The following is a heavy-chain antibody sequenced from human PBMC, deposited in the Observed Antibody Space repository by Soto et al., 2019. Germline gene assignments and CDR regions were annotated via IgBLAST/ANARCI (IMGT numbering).Heavy chain of an antibody. D-gene: IGHD5-18*01. Sequence: GGSLRLSCAASGFTFDDYAMHWVRQAPGKGLEWVSGISWNSGSIGYADSVKGRFTISRDNAKNSLYLQMNSLRAEDTALYYCAKSPKVNSYYYYYYMDVWGKGTTVTVSS. J-gene: IGHJ6*03. CDR1: GFTFDDYA. V-gene: IGHV3-9*01. CDR2: ISWNSGSI. CDR3: AKSPKVNSYYYYYYMDV.